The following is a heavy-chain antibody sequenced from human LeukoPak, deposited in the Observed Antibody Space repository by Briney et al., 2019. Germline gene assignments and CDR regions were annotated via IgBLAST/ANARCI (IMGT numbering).Heavy chain of an antibody. V-gene: IGHV3-48*04. Sequence: GGSLRLTCAASGFTFNSYSMNWVRQAPGKGLEWVSYISSNSSTIYFADSVKGRFNISRDNGKNSLYLQMDNLRAEDTAVYYCTRAPKLGGYFSVDYWGQGTLVTVSP. CDR2: ISSNSSTI. CDR3: TRAPKLGGYFSVDY. CDR1: GFTFNSYS. J-gene: IGHJ4*02. D-gene: IGHD3-22*01.